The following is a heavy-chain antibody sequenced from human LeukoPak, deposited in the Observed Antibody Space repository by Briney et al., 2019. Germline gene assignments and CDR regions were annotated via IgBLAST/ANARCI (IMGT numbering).Heavy chain of an antibody. CDR2: IKEDGGEI. V-gene: IGHV3-7*01. CDR1: GFTFIYYW. J-gene: IGHJ4*02. D-gene: IGHD4-23*01. CDR3: VRDRGYSTFDY. Sequence: PGGSLRHSCEASGFTFIYYWMSWVREAPGKGLEWVANIKEDGGEINYVDSVKGRFTISRDNAKNSVLLQMSSLRVEDTAMYYCVRDRGYSTFDYWGQGTLVTVSS.